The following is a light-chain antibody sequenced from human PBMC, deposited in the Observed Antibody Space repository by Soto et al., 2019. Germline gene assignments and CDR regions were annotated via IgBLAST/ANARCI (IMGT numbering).Light chain of an antibody. CDR3: QQYGSSPPIT. V-gene: IGKV3-20*01. CDR2: GAS. J-gene: IGKJ5*01. CDR1: QGIKDY. Sequence: DIVMTQSPTTLSVSPGERATLSCRFSQGIKDYLAWFQQKPGQAPRLLIYGASTRATAIPARFSGSGSGTDSTLTISRLEPEDFAVYYCQQYGSSPPITFGQGTRLEI.